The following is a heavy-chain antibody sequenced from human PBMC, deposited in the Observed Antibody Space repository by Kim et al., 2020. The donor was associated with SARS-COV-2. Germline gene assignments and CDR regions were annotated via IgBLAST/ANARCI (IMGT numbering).Heavy chain of an antibody. J-gene: IGHJ4*03. V-gene: IGHV3-7*01. Sequence: GGSLRLSCVASGFTFSTFWMTWVRHVPGKGLEWVSSINDGGSWRYYMDAAKGRFTISRDNAKNAVYLQMNGLGVEDTAFYYCVRPLDCDNWGYFECCG. CDR3: VRPLDCDNWGYFEC. CDR2: INDGGSWR. D-gene: IGHD3-9*01. CDR1: GFTFSTFW.